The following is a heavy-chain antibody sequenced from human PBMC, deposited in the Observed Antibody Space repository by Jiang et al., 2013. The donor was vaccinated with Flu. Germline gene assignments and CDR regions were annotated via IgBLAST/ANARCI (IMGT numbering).Heavy chain of an antibody. J-gene: IGHJ4*02. CDR1: GFTFSSYA. Sequence: VQLLESWGRLGTAWGSLRLSCAASGFTFSSYAMSWVRQAPGKGLEWVSAISGSGGSTYYADSVKGRFTISRDNSKNTLYLQMNSLRAEDTAVYYCARDRSSSDWTGISDCWGQGTLVTVSS. D-gene: IGHD6-19*01. V-gene: IGHV3-23*01. CDR2: ISGSGGST. CDR3: ARDRSSSDWTGISDC.